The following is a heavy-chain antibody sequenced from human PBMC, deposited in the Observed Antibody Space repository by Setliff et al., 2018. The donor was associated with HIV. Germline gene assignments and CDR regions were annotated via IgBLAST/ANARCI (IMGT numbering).Heavy chain of an antibody. CDR3: ARGRVPGNY. D-gene: IGHD2-2*01. J-gene: IGHJ4*02. Sequence: LKISCVASGFTFNTYEMNWVRQAPGKGLEWVSHIGSSGTSIYYADSVKGRFTSSRDKAKNSLYLQMNSLRAEDTAFYYCARGRVPGNYWGQGTLVTVSS. V-gene: IGHV3-48*03. CDR2: IGSSGTSI. CDR1: GFTFNTYE.